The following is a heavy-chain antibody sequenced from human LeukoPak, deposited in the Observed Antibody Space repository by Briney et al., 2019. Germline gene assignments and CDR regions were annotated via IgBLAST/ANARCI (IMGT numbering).Heavy chain of an antibody. Sequence: PAGGSLRLSCAASGFTFSSYAMSWVRQAPGKGLEWVSAISGSGGSTYYADSVKGRFAISRDNAKNSLYLQMNSLRAEDTAVYYCARGVVPAAICLVDYWGQGTLVTVSS. CDR1: GFTFSSYA. CDR2: ISGSGGST. D-gene: IGHD2-2*02. CDR3: ARGVVPAAICLVDY. J-gene: IGHJ4*02. V-gene: IGHV3-23*01.